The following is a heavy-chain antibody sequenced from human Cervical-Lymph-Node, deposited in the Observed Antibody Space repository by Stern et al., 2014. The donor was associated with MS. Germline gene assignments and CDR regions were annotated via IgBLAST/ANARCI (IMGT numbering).Heavy chain of an antibody. CDR1: GYTFTRFY. CDR3: ARDTMT. J-gene: IGHJ4*02. Sequence: DQLVESGAEVKQSGASVKVSCKASGYTFTRFYIHWVRQAPGQGPEWMGTINPRTGTTKYAQRFQDRVTMTRDTSTTTVHMELSSVTSDDSAVYYCARDTMTWGQGTLVTVSS. D-gene: IGHD4-17*01. CDR2: INPRTGTT. V-gene: IGHV1-46*01.